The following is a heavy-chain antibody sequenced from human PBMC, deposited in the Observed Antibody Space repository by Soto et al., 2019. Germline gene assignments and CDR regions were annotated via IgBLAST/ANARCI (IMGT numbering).Heavy chain of an antibody. V-gene: IGHV4-30-4*01. CDR3: AIYYGSGSYFDY. J-gene: IGHJ4*02. CDR2: IYYSGST. D-gene: IGHD3-10*01. CDR1: GGSISSGDYY. Sequence: SETLSLTCTVSGGSISSGDYYWSWIRQPPGKGLEWIGYIYYSGSTYYNPSLKSRVTISVDTSKNQFSLKLSSVTAADTAVYYCAIYYGSGSYFDYWGQGTLVTVSS.